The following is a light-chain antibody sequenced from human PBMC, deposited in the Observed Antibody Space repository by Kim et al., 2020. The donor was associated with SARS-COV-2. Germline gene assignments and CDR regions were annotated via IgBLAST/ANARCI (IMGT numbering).Light chain of an antibody. CDR2: GVS. CDR1: QSVSNNF. J-gene: IGKJ4*01. CDR3: QQFATSLS. Sequence: EIVLTQSPGTLSLSPGERATLSCRASQSVSNNFLARYQHKPGQAPRLLIYGVSIRATDTPDRFSGSGSGTDFTLTISRLQPEDFGVYYCQQFATSLSFGGGTKLEI. V-gene: IGKV3-20*01.